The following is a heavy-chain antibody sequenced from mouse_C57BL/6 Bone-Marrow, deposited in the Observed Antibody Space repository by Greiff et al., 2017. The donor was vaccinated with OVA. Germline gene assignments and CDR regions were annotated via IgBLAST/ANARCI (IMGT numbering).Heavy chain of an antibody. D-gene: IGHD2-1*01. CDR2: IYPGSGNT. J-gene: IGHJ2*01. CDR1: GYTFTDYY. CDR3: ASPIYYGNYEDY. V-gene: IGHV1-76*01. Sequence: VKLQQSGAELVRPGASVKLSCKASGYTFTDYYINWVKQRPGQGLEWIARIYPGSGNTYYNEKFKGKATLTAEKSSSTAYMQLSSLTSEDSAVYYCASPIYYGNYEDYWGQGTTLTVSS.